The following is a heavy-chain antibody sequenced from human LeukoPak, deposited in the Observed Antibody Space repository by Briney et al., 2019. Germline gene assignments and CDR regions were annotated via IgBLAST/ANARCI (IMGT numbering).Heavy chain of an antibody. J-gene: IGHJ6*02. CDR1: GGTFSSYA. V-gene: IGHV1-69*13. CDR2: IIPIFDTA. Sequence: ASVKVSCKASGGTFSSYAISWVRQAPGQGLEWMGGIIPIFDTANYAQKFQGRVTITADESTSTAYMELSSLRSEDTAVYYCARDTAVAGRPLRYYYYGMDVWGQGTTVTVSS. D-gene: IGHD6-19*01. CDR3: ARDTAVAGRPLRYYYYGMDV.